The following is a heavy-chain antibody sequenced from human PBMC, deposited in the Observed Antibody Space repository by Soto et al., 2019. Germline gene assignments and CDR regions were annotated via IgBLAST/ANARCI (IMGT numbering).Heavy chain of an antibody. CDR1: GFLFSNYA. CDR3: AKDLVGSLADAFDI. Sequence: GGSLRLSCAASGFLFSNYAMSWVRQAPGKGLEWVSTIRDSGASTYYSDSVKGRFTISRDNPKNTLYLQMNSLRAEDTAVYYCAKDLVGSLADAFDIWGQGTMVTVSS. D-gene: IGHD3-10*01. J-gene: IGHJ3*02. CDR2: IRDSGAST. V-gene: IGHV3-23*01.